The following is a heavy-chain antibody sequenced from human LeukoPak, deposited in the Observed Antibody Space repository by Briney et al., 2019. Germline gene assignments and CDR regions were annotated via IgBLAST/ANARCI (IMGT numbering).Heavy chain of an antibody. CDR1: GLTFSSYG. Sequence: PGRSLRLSCPASGLTFSSYGMHWVRQAPGKGLEWVAVIWYDGSNKYYADSVKGRFTISRDNSKTTLYLQMNSLRAEDTAVYYCARDLRGWFGEFEYYFDYWGQGTLVTVSS. J-gene: IGHJ4*02. V-gene: IGHV3-33*01. CDR2: IWYDGSNK. D-gene: IGHD3-10*01. CDR3: ARDLRGWFGEFEYYFDY.